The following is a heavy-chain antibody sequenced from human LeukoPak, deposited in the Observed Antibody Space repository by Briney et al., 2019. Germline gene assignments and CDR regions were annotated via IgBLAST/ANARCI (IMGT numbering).Heavy chain of an antibody. V-gene: IGHV3-23*01. D-gene: IGHD2-2*01. CDR3: AYSYQGLQH. Sequence: GALRLSCVASGFIFSSYAMSWVRQAPGKGLEWVSAISGSGDGTYYADSVKGRFTISRDNSKNTLHLQMNSLRADDTAVYYCAYSYQGLQHRGQGTLVTVSS. CDR1: GFIFSSYA. J-gene: IGHJ1*01. CDR2: ISGSGDGT.